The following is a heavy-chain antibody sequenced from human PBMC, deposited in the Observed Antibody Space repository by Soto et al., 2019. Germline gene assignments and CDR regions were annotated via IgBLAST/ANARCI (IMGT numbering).Heavy chain of an antibody. D-gene: IGHD3-22*01. CDR1: GFTFSSYA. Sequence: TGGSLRLSCSASGFTFSSYAMHWVRQAPGKGLEYVSAISSNGGSTYYADPVKGRFTISRDNSKNTLYLQMSSLRAEDTAVYYCVKDGLTYYYDSSGYYDLVDSFDICDQGTMRTVS. V-gene: IGHV3-64D*06. J-gene: IGHJ3*02. CDR2: ISSNGGST. CDR3: VKDGLTYYYDSSGYYDLVDSFDI.